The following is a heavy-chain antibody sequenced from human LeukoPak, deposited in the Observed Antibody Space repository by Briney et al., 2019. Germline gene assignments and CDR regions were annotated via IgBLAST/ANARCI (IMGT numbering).Heavy chain of an antibody. Sequence: SETQSLTCAVYGGSFSGYYWSWIRQPPGKGLEWIGEINHSGSTNYNPSLNSRVTISVDTSKNQFSLKLSSVTAADTAVYYCARHYSSSWYPYYYYGMDVWGQGTTVTVSS. CDR3: ARHYSSSWYPYYYYGMDV. V-gene: IGHV4-34*01. CDR1: GGSFSGYY. D-gene: IGHD6-13*01. CDR2: INHSGST. J-gene: IGHJ6*02.